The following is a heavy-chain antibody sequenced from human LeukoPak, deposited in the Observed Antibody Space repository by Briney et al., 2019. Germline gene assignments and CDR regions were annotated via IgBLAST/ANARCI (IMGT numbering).Heavy chain of an antibody. V-gene: IGHV4-39*07. CDR2: IYYSGST. CDR3: ARKSPGGYSSSWSPYYYYYMDV. D-gene: IGHD6-13*01. J-gene: IGHJ6*03. CDR1: GGSISSSTYY. Sequence: SETLSLTCTVSGGSISSSTYYWGWIRQSPGKGPEWIGSIYYSGSTYYIASLKSRVTISLDTSKNQFSLKLSSVTAADTAVYYCARKSPGGYSSSWSPYYYYYMDVWGKGTTVTISS.